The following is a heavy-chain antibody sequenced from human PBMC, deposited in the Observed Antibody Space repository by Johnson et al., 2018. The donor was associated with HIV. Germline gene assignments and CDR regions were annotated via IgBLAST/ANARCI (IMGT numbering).Heavy chain of an antibody. CDR2: INSDGGST. J-gene: IGHJ3*02. V-gene: IGHV3-74*01. Sequence: MLLVESGGGLVQPGGSLRLSCAASGFTVSGDYMSWVRQAPGKGLEWVARINSDGGSTSYVDSVKGRFTISRDNAKNTLYLQMNSLRADDTAVYYCAREGPSERAGFDIWGQGTKVTVAS. CDR1: GFTVSGDY. CDR3: AREGPSERAGFDI.